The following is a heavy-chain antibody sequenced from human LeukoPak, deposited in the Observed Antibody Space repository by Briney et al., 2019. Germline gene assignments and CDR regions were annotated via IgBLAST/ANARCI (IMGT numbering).Heavy chain of an antibody. Sequence: GGSLRLSCAVSGFTFEDYGMNWVRQVPGKGPEWVCGLKGNGGGRRYADSVKGRFSISRDNARISLYLQMDSLTVDDTAFYYCARDAVPSGRSWFDPWGQGTLVTVSS. D-gene: IGHD1-26*01. V-gene: IGHV3-20*04. CDR2: LKGNGGGR. CDR1: GFTFEDYG. CDR3: ARDAVPSGRSWFDP. J-gene: IGHJ5*02.